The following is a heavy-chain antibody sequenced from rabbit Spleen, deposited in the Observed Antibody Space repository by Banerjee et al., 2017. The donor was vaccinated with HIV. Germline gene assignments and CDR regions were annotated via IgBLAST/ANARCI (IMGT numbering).Heavy chain of an antibody. CDR1: GFSFSYGYC. D-gene: IGHD1-1*01. CDR3: ARAAYSSSSGNSHFNL. V-gene: IGHV1S40*01. CDR2: IDGDSSGST. J-gene: IGHJ4*01. Sequence: QSLEESGGDLVKPGASLTLTCTASGFSFSYGYCMCWVRQAPGKGLEWIACIDGDSSGSTYYASWVNGRFTVSSHNAQNTLYLQLNSLTAADTATYSCARAAYSSSSGNSHFNLWGPGTLVTVS.